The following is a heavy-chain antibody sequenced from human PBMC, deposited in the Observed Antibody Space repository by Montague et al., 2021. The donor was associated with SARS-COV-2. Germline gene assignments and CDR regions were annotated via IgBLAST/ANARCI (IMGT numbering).Heavy chain of an antibody. D-gene: IGHD3-10*01. CDR2: IHHGGST. CDR3: ARLGDGVVPSPILGVGPYYSYYYMDV. J-gene: IGHJ6*03. Sequence: SETLSLTCAVHGGSFSTYSWNWIRQPPGKGLEWIGEIHHGGSTNYNPSLKSRVTISADTSKNQSSLKLTSVAAADTAVYYCARLGDGVVPSPILGVGPYYSYYYMDVWGEGTTVTVSS. V-gene: IGHV4-34*01. CDR1: GGSFSTYS.